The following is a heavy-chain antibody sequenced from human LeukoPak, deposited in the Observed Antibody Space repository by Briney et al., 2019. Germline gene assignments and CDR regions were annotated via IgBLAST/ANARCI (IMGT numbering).Heavy chain of an antibody. CDR3: AKDQSTDYSSSWYVVGPPVNYGMDV. J-gene: IGHJ6*02. D-gene: IGHD6-13*01. CDR2: ISYEGSNK. CDR1: GFTFSSYG. Sequence: RRSLRLSCAAPGFTFSSYGMHWVRQAPGKGLERVAVISYEGSNKYYADSVKGRFTISRDNYKNTLYLQMNSLRAEDTAVYYCAKDQSTDYSSSWYVVGPPVNYGMDVWGQGTTVTVSS. V-gene: IGHV3-30*18.